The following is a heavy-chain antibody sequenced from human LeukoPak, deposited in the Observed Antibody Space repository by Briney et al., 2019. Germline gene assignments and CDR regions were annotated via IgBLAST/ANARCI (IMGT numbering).Heavy chain of an antibody. CDR2: IYSSGST. J-gene: IGHJ4*02. CDR3: ARGSSISLSPYYFHY. V-gene: IGHV4-61*01. D-gene: IGHD6-13*01. Sequence: SETLSLTCTVSGGSISSGSYYWSWVRQPPGKGLEWIVYIYSSGSTNYKPSLKRRITISKDKYKNQFTLKLTSGTDAGTAVYYCARGSSISLSPYYFHYWGQGTLVTVSS. CDR1: GGSISSGSYY.